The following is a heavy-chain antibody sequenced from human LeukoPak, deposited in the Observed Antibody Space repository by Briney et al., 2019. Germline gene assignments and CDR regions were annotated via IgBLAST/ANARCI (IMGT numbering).Heavy chain of an antibody. D-gene: IGHD3-22*01. Sequence: SETLSLTCTVSGGSISSYYWSWIRQPPGKGLEWIGYIYYSGSTNYNPSLKSRVTISVDTSKNQFSLKLSSVTAADTAVYYCARSTTGRITMSYWGQGTLVTVSS. CDR1: GGSISSYY. CDR2: IYYSGST. CDR3: ARSTTGRITMSY. V-gene: IGHV4-59*01. J-gene: IGHJ4*02.